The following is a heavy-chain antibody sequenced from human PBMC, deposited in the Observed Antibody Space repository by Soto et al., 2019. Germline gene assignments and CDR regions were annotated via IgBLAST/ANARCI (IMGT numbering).Heavy chain of an antibody. CDR3: AKDNTFQYYDSSGYYDY. D-gene: IGHD3-22*01. J-gene: IGHJ4*02. V-gene: IGHV3-30*18. CDR2: TSYDGSNK. CDR1: GFTFSSYG. Sequence: GGSLRLSCAASGFTFSSYGMHWVRQAPGKGLEWVAVTSYDGSNKYYADSVKGRFTISRDNSKNTLYLQMNSLRAEGTAVYYCAKDNTFQYYDSSGYYDYWGQGTLVTVSS.